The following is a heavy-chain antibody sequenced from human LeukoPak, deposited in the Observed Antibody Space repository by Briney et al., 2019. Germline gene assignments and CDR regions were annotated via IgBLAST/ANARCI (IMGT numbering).Heavy chain of an antibody. D-gene: IGHD3-3*01. Sequence: PSETLSLTCTVSGGSINSHYWSWIRQPPGKGLEWIGYIYIGGSTNYNPSLKSRVTISVDTSKIQFSLNLSSVTAADTAVYYCARTGGGVVIPDYWGQGTLVTVSS. J-gene: IGHJ4*02. CDR3: ARTGGGVVIPDY. CDR1: GGSINSHY. V-gene: IGHV4-59*11. CDR2: IYIGGST.